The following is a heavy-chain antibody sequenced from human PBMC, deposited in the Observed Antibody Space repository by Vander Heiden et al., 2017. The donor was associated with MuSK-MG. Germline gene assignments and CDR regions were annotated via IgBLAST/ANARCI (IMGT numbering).Heavy chain of an antibody. V-gene: IGHV4-31*03. J-gene: IGHJ4*01. CDR1: GGSISSGGSY. D-gene: IGHD3-10*01. Sequence: QVPLQESRPGLLKPSQPLSLTCPVSGGSISSGGSYWSWIRQHPGKGLEGIGYIDYSGSTYYNPSRKSRVTISVDTSKNQVSVKLSSVTAADTAVYYCAIMTSGARRRVYFDYWGHGTLVTVSS. CDR3: AIMTSGARRRVYFDY. CDR2: IDYSGST.